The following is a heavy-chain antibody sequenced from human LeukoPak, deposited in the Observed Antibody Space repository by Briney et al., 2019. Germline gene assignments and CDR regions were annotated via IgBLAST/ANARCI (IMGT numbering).Heavy chain of an antibody. CDR1: GFTFSRDA. D-gene: IGHD6-19*01. V-gene: IGHV3-23*01. CDR2: IGSDDNT. CDR3: AKPHSSGWYGYNY. J-gene: IGHJ4*02. Sequence: QPGGSLRLSCAASGFTFSRDAMAWVRQAPGKGLEWVAGIGSDDNTHYAESVRGRFTISRDISKNTVSLQMNSLRAEDTAVYYCAKPHSSGWYGYNYWGQGTLVTVSS.